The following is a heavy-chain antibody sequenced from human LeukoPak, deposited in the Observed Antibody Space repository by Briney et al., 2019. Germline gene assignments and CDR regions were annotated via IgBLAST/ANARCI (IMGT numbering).Heavy chain of an antibody. D-gene: IGHD6-13*01. V-gene: IGHV3-13*01. CDR1: GFTFSSYD. Sequence: GGSLRLSCAASGFTFSSYDMPWVRHATGKGLEWVSAIGTAGDTYYPGSVKGRFTISRENAKNSLYLQMNSLRAGDTAVYYCARVGVGSSWYDYWGQGTLVTVSS. J-gene: IGHJ4*02. CDR3: ARVGVGSSWYDY. CDR2: IGTAGDT.